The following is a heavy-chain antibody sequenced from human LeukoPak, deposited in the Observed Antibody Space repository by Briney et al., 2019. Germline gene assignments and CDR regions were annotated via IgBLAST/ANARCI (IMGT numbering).Heavy chain of an antibody. CDR3: ARDCCYTAVYYYYYYMDV. D-gene: IGHD2-2*02. Sequence: GGSLRLSCAASGFTLSSYAMHWVRQAPGKGLEWVAVISYDGSNKYYADSVKGRFTISRDNSKNTLYLQMNSLRAEDTAVYYCARDCCYTAVYYYYYYMDVWGKGTTVTVSS. CDR2: ISYDGSNK. CDR1: GFTLSSYA. V-gene: IGHV3-30*01. J-gene: IGHJ6*03.